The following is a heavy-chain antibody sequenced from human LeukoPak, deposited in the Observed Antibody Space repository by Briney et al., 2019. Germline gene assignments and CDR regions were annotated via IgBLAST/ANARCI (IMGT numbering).Heavy chain of an antibody. D-gene: IGHD3-9*01. V-gene: IGHV1-69*13. J-gene: IGHJ4*02. CDR2: IISIFGTA. Sequence: SVKVSCKASGGTFSSYAISWVRQAPGQGLEWMGGIISIFGTANYAQKFQGRVTITADESTSAAYMDLSSRRSEDTAVYYCARSGYCGYDILPGYAAYWGQGTLVTVSS. CDR1: GGTFSSYA. CDR3: ARSGYCGYDILPGYAAY.